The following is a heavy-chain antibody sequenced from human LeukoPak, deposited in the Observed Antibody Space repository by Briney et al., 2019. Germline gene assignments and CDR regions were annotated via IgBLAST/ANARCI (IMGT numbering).Heavy chain of an antibody. Sequence: GGSLRLSCAASGFTFSSYSMNWVRQAPGKGLEWVSYISSSSSTVYYADSVKGRFTISRDNAKNSLYLQMNSLRAEDAAVYYCARDTWGYSSSWYDRSLYYYYMDVWGKGTTVTVSS. V-gene: IGHV3-48*01. CDR3: ARDTWGYSSSWYDRSLYYYYMDV. J-gene: IGHJ6*03. CDR1: GFTFSSYS. CDR2: ISSSSSTV. D-gene: IGHD6-13*01.